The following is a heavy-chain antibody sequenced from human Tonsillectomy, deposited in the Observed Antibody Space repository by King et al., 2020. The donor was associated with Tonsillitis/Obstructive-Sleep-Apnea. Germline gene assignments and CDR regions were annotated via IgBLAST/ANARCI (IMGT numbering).Heavy chain of an antibody. D-gene: IGHD1-14*01. CDR3: ARLYCSFTTRQTQSSYYFVY. Sequence: VQLVQSGAEVKKPGESLKISCKGSGYNFANYWIAWVRQMPGKGLEWMGIIYPGASDARYSPSFQGQVTISADKSINTAYLQWSSLKASDTALYYCARLYCSFTTRQTQSSYYFVYWGQGTLVPVSS. CDR2: IYPGASDA. CDR1: GYNFANYW. V-gene: IGHV5-51*03. J-gene: IGHJ4*02.